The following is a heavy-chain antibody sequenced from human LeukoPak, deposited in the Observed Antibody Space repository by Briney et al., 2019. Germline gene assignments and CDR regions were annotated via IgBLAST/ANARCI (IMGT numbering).Heavy chain of an antibody. D-gene: IGHD3-22*01. V-gene: IGHV3-21*01. Sequence: GGSLRLSCAASGFTFSSYSMNWVRQAPGKGLEWVSSISSSGSYIYYADSVKGRFTISRDNAKNSLYLQMNSLRAEDTAVYYCAGGNFYDSSGYWEDYWGQGTLVTVSS. J-gene: IGHJ4*02. CDR3: AGGNFYDSSGYWEDY. CDR1: GFTFSSYS. CDR2: ISSSGSYI.